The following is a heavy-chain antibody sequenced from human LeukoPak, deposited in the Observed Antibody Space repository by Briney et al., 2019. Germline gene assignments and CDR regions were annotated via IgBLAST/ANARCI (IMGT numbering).Heavy chain of an antibody. V-gene: IGHV3-64D*06. D-gene: IGHD4-23*01. CDR2: ISSNGGST. Sequence: GGSLRLSCSASGFTFSSYAMHWVRQAPGKGLEYASAISSNGGSTYYADSVKGRFTISRDNSKNTLYLQMSSLRAEDTAVYYCVGGWYVHWGQGTLVTVSS. J-gene: IGHJ5*02. CDR1: GFTFSSYA. CDR3: VGGWYVH.